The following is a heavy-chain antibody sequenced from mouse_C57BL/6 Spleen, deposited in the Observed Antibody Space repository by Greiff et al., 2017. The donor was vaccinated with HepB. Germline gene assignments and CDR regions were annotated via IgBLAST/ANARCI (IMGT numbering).Heavy chain of an antibody. D-gene: IGHD2-4*01. CDR3: ARSRLRPYFDY. CDR2: IYPGDGDT. Sequence: VQLKESGPELVKPGASVKISCKASGYAFSSSWMNWVKQRPGKGLEWIGRIYPGDGDTNYNGKFKGKATLTADKSSSTAYMQLSSLTSEDSAVYFCARSRLRPYFDYWGQGTTLTVSS. J-gene: IGHJ2*01. V-gene: IGHV1-82*01. CDR1: GYAFSSSW.